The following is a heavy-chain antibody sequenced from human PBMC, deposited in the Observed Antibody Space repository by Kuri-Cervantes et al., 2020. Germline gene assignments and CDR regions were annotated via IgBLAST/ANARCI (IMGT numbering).Heavy chain of an antibody. Sequence: ASVKVSCKASGYTFTSYDINWVRQATGQGLEWMGWMNPNSGNPCYAQKFQGRVTMTRNTSISTAYMELSSLRSEDTGVYECARDDSSSWWFEYWGQGTLVTDSS. V-gene: IGHV1-8*01. J-gene: IGHJ4*02. CDR1: GYTFTSYD. CDR3: ARDDSSSWWFEY. D-gene: IGHD6-13*01. CDR2: MNPNSGNP.